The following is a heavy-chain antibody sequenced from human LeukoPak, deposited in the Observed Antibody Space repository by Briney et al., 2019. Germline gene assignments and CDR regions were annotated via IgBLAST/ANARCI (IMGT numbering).Heavy chain of an antibody. V-gene: IGHV4-61*02. CDR3: ARVSQKQYSSGWYDYYYYMDV. J-gene: IGHJ6*03. D-gene: IGHD6-19*01. Sequence: SETLSLTCTVSGGSISSGSYYWSWIRQPAGKGLEWIGRVYTSGSTNYNPSLKSRVTISVDTSKNQFSLKLSSVTAADTAVYYCARVSQKQYSSGWYDYYYYMDVWGKGTTVTISS. CDR1: GGSISSGSYY. CDR2: VYTSGST.